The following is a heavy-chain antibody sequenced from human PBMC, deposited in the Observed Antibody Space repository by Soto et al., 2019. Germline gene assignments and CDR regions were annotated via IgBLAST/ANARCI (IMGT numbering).Heavy chain of an antibody. CDR3: SHNGVKGSLYYFDS. CDR1: GFSLSTSGVA. Sequence: QITLKESGPTLVKPTQTLTLTCTFSGFSLSTSGVAVSWIRQPPGKALEWLALIYWNDDKRYSPSLKNRLTITKHTSKNQIVLRMTNMDPVDTATYYCSHNGVKGSLYYFDSWGQGTLVTVSS. V-gene: IGHV2-5*01. CDR2: IYWNDDK. D-gene: IGHD3-3*01. J-gene: IGHJ4*02.